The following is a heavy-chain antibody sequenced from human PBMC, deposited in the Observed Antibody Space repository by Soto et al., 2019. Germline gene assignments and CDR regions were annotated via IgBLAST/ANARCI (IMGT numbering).Heavy chain of an antibody. Sequence: GGSLRLSCAASGFTVSSNYMNWVRQAPGKGLEWVSVIYSGGSTYYADSVKGRFTISRHNSKNTLYLQMNSLRAEDTAVYYCARDRGYSYGRPDAFDIWGQGTMVTVSS. CDR3: ARDRGYSYGRPDAFDI. D-gene: IGHD5-18*01. V-gene: IGHV3-66*01. J-gene: IGHJ3*02. CDR1: GFTVSSNY. CDR2: IYSGGST.